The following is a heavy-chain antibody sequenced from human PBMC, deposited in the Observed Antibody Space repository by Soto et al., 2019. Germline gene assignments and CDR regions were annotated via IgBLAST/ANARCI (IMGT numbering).Heavy chain of an antibody. CDR1: GLIFSSYG. V-gene: IGHV3-30*18. D-gene: IGHD4-17*01. CDR2: ISYDGSNK. J-gene: IGHJ6*04. CDR3: AKDRTVTGWVQYDMDV. Sequence: QVQLVESGGGVVQPGRSLRLSCAASGLIFSSYGIHWVRQAPGKGLEWVAAISYDGSNKYYTDSVKGRFTISRDNSKNTLYLQMKSLRAEDTAVYYCAKDRTVTGWVQYDMDVWGSGTTVTVSS.